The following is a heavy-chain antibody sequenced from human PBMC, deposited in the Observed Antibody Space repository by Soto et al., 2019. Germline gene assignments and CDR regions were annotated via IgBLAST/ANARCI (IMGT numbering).Heavy chain of an antibody. V-gene: IGHV4-39*01. CDR3: RRSSRYSTDV. CDR1: GASIRSSAY. D-gene: IGHD6-19*01. J-gene: IGHJ6*02. Sequence: SETLSLTCTVSGASIRSSAYCGWIRQPPGKGLEWIGSIYSIGNTYYNPSLKSGVTISADTSKNQFSLNLISVTAADTAVYYCRRSSRYSTDVWGQGITVTSP. CDR2: IYSIGNT.